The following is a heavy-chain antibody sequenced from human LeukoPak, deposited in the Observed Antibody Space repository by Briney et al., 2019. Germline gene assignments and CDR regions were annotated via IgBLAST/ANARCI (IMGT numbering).Heavy chain of an antibody. V-gene: IGHV4-59*01. J-gene: IGHJ5*02. CDR3: ARDRGYSYGFNWFDP. CDR2: IYYSGST. CDR1: GGSISSYY. D-gene: IGHD5-18*01. Sequence: SETLSLTCTVSGGSISSYYWSWTRQPPGKGLEWIGYIYYSGSTNYNPSLKSRVTISVDTSKNQFSLKLSSVTAADTAVYYCARDRGYSYGFNWFDPWGQGTLVTVSS.